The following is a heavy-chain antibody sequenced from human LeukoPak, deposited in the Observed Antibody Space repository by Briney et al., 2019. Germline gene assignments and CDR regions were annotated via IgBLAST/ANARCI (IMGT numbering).Heavy chain of an antibody. CDR1: GFTFSSYW. CDR3: AKDKHHSCFDY. V-gene: IGHV3-23*01. D-gene: IGHD1-14*01. CDR2: ISGSGGST. J-gene: IGHJ4*02. Sequence: GGSLRLSCAASGFTFSSYWMHWVRQAPGKGLEWVSAISGSGGSTYYADSVKGRFTISRDNSKNTLYLQMNSLRAEDTAVYYCAKDKHHSCFDYWGQGTLVTVSS.